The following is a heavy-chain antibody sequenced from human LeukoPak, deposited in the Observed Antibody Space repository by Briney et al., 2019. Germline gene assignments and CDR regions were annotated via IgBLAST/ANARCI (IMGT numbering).Heavy chain of an antibody. J-gene: IGHJ5*02. V-gene: IGHV3-30*18. Sequence: GGSLRLSCVASGFTFSSYGMHWVRQAPGKGLEWAAAISHDVSEKYYADPVKGRFSISRDNSKNTLYLQMNSLRAEDTAMYFCSKPGSGGYFTNNCFDPWGQGTLVTVSS. CDR2: ISHDVSEK. CDR3: SKPGSGGYFTNNCFDP. CDR1: GFTFSSYG. D-gene: IGHD3-10*01.